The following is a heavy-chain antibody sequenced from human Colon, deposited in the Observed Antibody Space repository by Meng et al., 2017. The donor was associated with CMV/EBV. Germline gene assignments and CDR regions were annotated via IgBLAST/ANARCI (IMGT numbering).Heavy chain of an antibody. Sequence: AGSGSTFTVSYMDWVRGAPGKGLEWIGRIGTKANSYTTEYAASVKSRFTISKDDSKNSVYLQMNSLKTEDTAVYYCARVWRGRWFAPWGQGTLVTVSS. V-gene: IGHV3-72*01. CDR2: IGTKANSYTT. CDR1: GSTFTVSY. CDR3: ARVWRGRWFAP. J-gene: IGHJ5*02. D-gene: IGHD2-21*01.